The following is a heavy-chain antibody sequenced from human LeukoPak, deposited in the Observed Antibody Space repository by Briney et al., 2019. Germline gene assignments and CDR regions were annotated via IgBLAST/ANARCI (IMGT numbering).Heavy chain of an antibody. CDR1: GGSISSGDYY. D-gene: IGHD6-13*01. J-gene: IGHJ5*02. V-gene: IGHV4-30-4*01. CDR2: IYYSGST. CDR3: ARSIAAAGTAWFDP. Sequence: PSETLSLTCTVSGGSISSGDYYWSWIRQPPGKGLEWIGYIYYSGSTYYNPSLKSRVTISVDTSKNQFSLKLSSVTAADTAVYYCARSIAAAGTAWFDPWGQGTLVTVSS.